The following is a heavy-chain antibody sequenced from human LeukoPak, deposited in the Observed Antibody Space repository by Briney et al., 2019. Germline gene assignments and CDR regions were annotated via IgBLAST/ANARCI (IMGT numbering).Heavy chain of an antibody. Sequence: GGSLRLSCAASGFTFSNFAMSWVRQAPGKGLEWVANIKQDGSEKYYVDSVKGRFTISRDNAKNSLYLQMNSLRAEDTAVYYCARDHGSGSYYYYYMDVWGKGTTVTVSS. V-gene: IGHV3-7*01. D-gene: IGHD3-10*01. CDR1: GFTFSNFA. CDR3: ARDHGSGSYYYYYMDV. CDR2: IKQDGSEK. J-gene: IGHJ6*03.